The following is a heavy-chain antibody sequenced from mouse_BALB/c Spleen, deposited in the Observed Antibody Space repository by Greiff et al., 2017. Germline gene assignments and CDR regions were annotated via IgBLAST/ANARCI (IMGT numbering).Heavy chain of an antibody. Sequence: QVQLQQSGAELVRPGVSVKISCKGSGYTFTDYAMHWVKQSHAKSLEWIGVISTYYGDASYNQKFKGKATMTVDKSSSTAYMELARLTSEDSAIYYCARRVYGSRKDAMDYWGQGTSVTVSS. J-gene: IGHJ4*01. D-gene: IGHD1-1*01. CDR3: ARRVYGSRKDAMDY. CDR1: GYTFTDYA. V-gene: IGHV1S137*01. CDR2: ISTYYGDA.